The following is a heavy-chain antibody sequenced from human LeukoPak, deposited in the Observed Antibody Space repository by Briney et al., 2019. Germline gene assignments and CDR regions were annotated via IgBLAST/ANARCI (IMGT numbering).Heavy chain of an antibody. CDR2: INHSGST. V-gene: IGHV4-34*01. Sequence: PSETLSLTCAVYGGSFSGYYWSWIRQPPGKGLEWIGEINHSGSTNYNPSLKSRVTISVDTSKNQFSLKLSSVTAADTAVYYCAGVKGGDEPRGFYYYGMDVWGKGTTVTVSS. CDR3: AGVKGGDEPRGFYYYGMDV. CDR1: GGSFSGYY. J-gene: IGHJ6*04. D-gene: IGHD4-17*01.